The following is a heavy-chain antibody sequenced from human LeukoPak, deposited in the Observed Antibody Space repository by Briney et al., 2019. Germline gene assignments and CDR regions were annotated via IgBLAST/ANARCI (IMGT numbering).Heavy chain of an antibody. Sequence: RASVKVSCKASGYIFTNYGITWVRRAPGQGLEWMGWISAHNGDTNYAQKLQGRVTLTTDTSTSTVYMELKSLRSDDTAVYYCAREGPPGGSGAYSDHWGQGTLVTVSS. CDR2: ISAHNGDT. J-gene: IGHJ4*02. CDR1: GYIFTNYG. V-gene: IGHV1-18*01. CDR3: AREGPPGGSGAYSDH. D-gene: IGHD2-15*01.